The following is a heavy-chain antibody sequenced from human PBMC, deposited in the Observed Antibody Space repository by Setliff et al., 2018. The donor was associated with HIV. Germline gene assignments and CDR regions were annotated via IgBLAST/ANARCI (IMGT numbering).Heavy chain of an antibody. D-gene: IGHD3-10*01. CDR2: IYYSGST. V-gene: IGHV4-39*01. J-gene: IGHJ5*02. Sequence: PSETLSLTCTVSGGSISSSSYYWGWIRQPPGKGLEWIGSIYYSGSTYYNPSLKSRVTISVDTSKNQFSLKLSSVTAADTAMYYCARGGAHYYGSGSYYNWFDPWGQGTL. CDR3: ARGGAHYYGSGSYYNWFDP. CDR1: GGSISSSSYY.